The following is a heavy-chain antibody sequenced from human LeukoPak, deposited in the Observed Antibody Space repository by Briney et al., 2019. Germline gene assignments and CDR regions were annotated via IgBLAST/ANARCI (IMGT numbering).Heavy chain of an antibody. J-gene: IGHJ4*02. CDR1: GASISSGSNY. D-gene: IGHD1-7*01. V-gene: IGHV4-39*07. CDR2: IYSSGST. Sequence: SETLSLTCSVSGASISSGSNYWGWIRQPPGKTLEWIGSIYSSGSTYYNPSLKSRVIIIIDTPKNHFSLTLSSVTAADTAVYYCARVYNWNSSGLGAPRDWGRGTQVTVSS. CDR3: ARVYNWNSSGLGAPRD.